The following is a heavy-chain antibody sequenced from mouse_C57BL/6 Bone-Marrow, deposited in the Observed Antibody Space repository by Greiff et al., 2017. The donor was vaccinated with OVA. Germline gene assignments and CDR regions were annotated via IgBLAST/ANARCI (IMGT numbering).Heavy chain of an antibody. CDR1: GYTFTSYW. CDR3: ARGGTHYSDWYFDV. D-gene: IGHD1-2*01. Sequence: QVQLKQPGAELVKPGASVKLSCKASGYTFTSYWMHWVKQRPGRGLEWIGRIDPNSGGTKYNEKFKSKATLTVDKPSSTAYMQLSSLTSEDSAVYYCARGGTHYSDWYFDVWGTGTTVTVSS. CDR2: IDPNSGGT. J-gene: IGHJ1*03. V-gene: IGHV1-72*01.